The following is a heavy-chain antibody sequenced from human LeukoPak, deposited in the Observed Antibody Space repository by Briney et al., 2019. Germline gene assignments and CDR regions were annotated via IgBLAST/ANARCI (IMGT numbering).Heavy chain of an antibody. CDR1: GFTFSSYA. D-gene: IGHD3-22*01. Sequence: GGSLRLSCAASGFTFSSYAMSWVRQAPGKGLEWVSVIYRGGSTNYADSVKGRFTISRDNSKNTLYLQMNSLRAEDTAVYYCARETFYYYDSSDYYGIFDYWGQGTLVTVSS. CDR2: IYRGGST. V-gene: IGHV3-66*01. CDR3: ARETFYYYDSSDYYGIFDY. J-gene: IGHJ4*02.